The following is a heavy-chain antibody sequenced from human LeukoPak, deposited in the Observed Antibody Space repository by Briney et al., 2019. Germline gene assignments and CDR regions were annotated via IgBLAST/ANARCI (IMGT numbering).Heavy chain of an antibody. V-gene: IGHV3-48*03. J-gene: IGHJ4*02. CDR1: GFTFSTYE. Sequence: PGGSLRLSCAASGFTFSTYEMDWIRQAPGKGLEWVAYISSSGSTIYYADSVKGRFTISRDNAEKSLYLQMNSLRAEDTAVYYCARATWGIDSSGFLDYWGQGTLVTVSS. CDR2: ISSSGSTI. CDR3: ARATWGIDSSGFLDY. D-gene: IGHD3-22*01.